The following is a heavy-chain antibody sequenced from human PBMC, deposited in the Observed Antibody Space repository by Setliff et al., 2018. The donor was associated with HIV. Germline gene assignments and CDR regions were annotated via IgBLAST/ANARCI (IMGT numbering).Heavy chain of an antibody. J-gene: IGHJ4*02. V-gene: IGHV1-18*01. CDR3: ARPGIAAADYYFDY. CDR2: ISAYNGNT. D-gene: IGHD6-13*01. Sequence: ASVKVSCKASGYTFINFGISWVRQAPGQGLEWMGWISAYNGNTNSAQRLQGRVTLTTDTSTSTAYMDLRSLRSDDTAVYYCARPGIAAADYYFDYWGQGALVTVSS. CDR1: GYTFINFG.